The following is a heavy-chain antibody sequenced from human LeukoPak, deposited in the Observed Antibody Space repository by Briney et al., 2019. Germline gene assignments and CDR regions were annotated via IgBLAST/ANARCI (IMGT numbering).Heavy chain of an antibody. CDR2: IYYSGIT. CDR3: ARGYYYDSSGYFLDF. Sequence: SETLSLTCTVSGGSISTYYWSWIRQSPGRGLEWIGYIYYSGITKYNPSLKSRVTISVDTSTNQFSLRLSSVTAADTAVYYCARGYYYDSSGYFLDFWGLGTLVTVSS. D-gene: IGHD3-22*01. J-gene: IGHJ4*02. V-gene: IGHV4-59*01. CDR1: GGSISTYY.